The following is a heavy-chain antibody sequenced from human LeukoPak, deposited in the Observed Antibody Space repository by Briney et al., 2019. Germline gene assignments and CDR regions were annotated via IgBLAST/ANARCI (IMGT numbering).Heavy chain of an antibody. CDR3: ARSYYDILTGYSGFDY. Sequence: PSETLSLTCTVSVGSVGRNSDYWGWIRQTPGRGLEWIGSIYYSGSTYYNPSRKSRVTISRDTSKNQLSLKLSSVTAADTAVYYCARSYYDILTGYSGFDYWGQGTLVTVSS. V-gene: IGHV4-39*07. CDR2: IYYSGST. D-gene: IGHD3-9*01. J-gene: IGHJ4*02. CDR1: VGSVGRNSDY.